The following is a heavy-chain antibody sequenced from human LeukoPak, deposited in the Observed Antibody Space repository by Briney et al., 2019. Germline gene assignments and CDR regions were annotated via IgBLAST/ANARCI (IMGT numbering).Heavy chain of an antibody. J-gene: IGHJ4*02. V-gene: IGHV3-74*01. CDR1: GLTFSSHW. Sequence: PGGSLRLSCAASGLTFSSHWMHWVRQAPGKGLVWVSRITNDGSSTTYADSVKGRFTISRDNAKTMLYLHVNSLRAEDTAVYYCATQRGGNPAYWGQGTLVTVSS. CDR2: ITNDGSST. CDR3: ATQRGGNPAY. D-gene: IGHD1-14*01.